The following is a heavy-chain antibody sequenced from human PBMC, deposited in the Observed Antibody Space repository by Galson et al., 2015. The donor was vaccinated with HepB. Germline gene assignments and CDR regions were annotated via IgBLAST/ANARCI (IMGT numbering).Heavy chain of an antibody. J-gene: IGHJ3*02. CDR1: GGTFSSYA. CDR3: ARSGTRRGYFSWAFDI. Sequence: SVKVSCKASGGTFSSYAISWVRQAPGQGLGWMGGIIPIFGTANYAQKFQGRVTITADESTSTAYMELSSLRSEDTAVYYCARSGTRRGYFSWAFDIWGQGTMVTVSS. CDR2: IIPIFGTA. D-gene: IGHD3-22*01. V-gene: IGHV1-69*13.